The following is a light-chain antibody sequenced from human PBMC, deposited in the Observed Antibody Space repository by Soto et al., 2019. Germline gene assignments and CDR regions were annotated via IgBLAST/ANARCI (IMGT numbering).Light chain of an antibody. CDR1: SSDVGNYKY. J-gene: IGLJ1*01. CDR3: CSYAGAYRYV. V-gene: IGLV2-14*01. CDR2: EVS. Sequence: QSALTQPASVSGSPGQSITISCTGTSSDVGNYKYVSWYQQHPGKAPKLMIYEVSNRPSGVSNRFSGSKSGNTASLTISGLQAEDETDYFCCSYAGAYRYVFGSGTKVTVL.